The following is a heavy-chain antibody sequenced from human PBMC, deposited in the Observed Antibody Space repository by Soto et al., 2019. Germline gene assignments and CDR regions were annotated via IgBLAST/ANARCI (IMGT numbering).Heavy chain of an antibody. CDR2: ISSSGSTT. Sequence: GGSLRLSCAASGFTLSGYWMHWVRQGPGKGPVWVARISSSGSTTDYADSVKGRFIISRDNAKNTLFLQMSSLRYEDTAVYYCARTSCSGGSCSPDPWGRGTLVTVSS. J-gene: IGHJ5*02. V-gene: IGHV3-74*01. CDR3: ARTSCSGGSCSPDP. CDR1: GFTLSGYW. D-gene: IGHD2-15*01.